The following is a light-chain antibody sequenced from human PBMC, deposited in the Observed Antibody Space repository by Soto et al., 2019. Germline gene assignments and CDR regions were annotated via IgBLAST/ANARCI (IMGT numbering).Light chain of an antibody. CDR2: DAS. CDR3: QQANSFPWT. CDR1: QGVGSW. J-gene: IGKJ1*01. Sequence: DIPMTQSPSSVSASVGDRVTITCRASQGVGSWLAWYQQKPGKAPKLLIYDASSLQSGVPSRFSGSGSGTDFTLTISSLQPEDFATYYCQQANSFPWTFGQGTRVEIK. V-gene: IGKV1-12*01.